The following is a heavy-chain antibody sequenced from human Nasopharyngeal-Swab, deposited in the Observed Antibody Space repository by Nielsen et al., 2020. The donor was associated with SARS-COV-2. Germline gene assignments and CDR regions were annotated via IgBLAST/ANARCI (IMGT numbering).Heavy chain of an antibody. CDR3: ARDYYDSSGYYYDAFDI. Sequence: WVRQAPGQGLEWMGWISAYNGNTNYAQKLQGRVTMTTDTSTSTAYMELRSLRSDDTAVYYCARDYYDSSGYYYDAFDIWGQGTMV. D-gene: IGHD3-22*01. V-gene: IGHV1-18*01. CDR2: ISAYNGNT. J-gene: IGHJ3*02.